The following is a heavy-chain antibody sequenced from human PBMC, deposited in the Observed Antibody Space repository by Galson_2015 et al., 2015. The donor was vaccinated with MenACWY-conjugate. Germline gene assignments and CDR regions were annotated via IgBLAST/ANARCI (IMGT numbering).Heavy chain of an antibody. CDR3: AKSRGASFYFDS. J-gene: IGHJ4*02. D-gene: IGHD1-26*01. CDR2: INPGGSST. V-gene: IGHV3-74*01. CDR1: GFIFNTYW. Sequence: SLRLSCAASGFIFNTYWMHWVRQAPGKGLVWVSRINPGGSSTTYADSVEDRFTISRDNAKNTLYLQMNSLRPEDMAVFYCAKSRGASFYFDSWGQGTLVTVSS.